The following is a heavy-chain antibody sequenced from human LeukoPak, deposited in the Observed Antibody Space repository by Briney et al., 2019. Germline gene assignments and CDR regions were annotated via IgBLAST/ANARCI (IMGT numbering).Heavy chain of an antibody. J-gene: IGHJ3*02. CDR2: IIPIFGAA. Sequence: SVKVSCKASGGTFSSYAISWVRQAPGQGLEWMGGIIPIFGAANYAQKFQGRVTITADESTSTAYIGLSSLRSEDTAVYYCARPDGSKDVFDIWGQGTMVTVSS. CDR3: ARPDGSKDVFDI. V-gene: IGHV1-69*01. CDR1: GGTFSSYA. D-gene: IGHD1-26*01.